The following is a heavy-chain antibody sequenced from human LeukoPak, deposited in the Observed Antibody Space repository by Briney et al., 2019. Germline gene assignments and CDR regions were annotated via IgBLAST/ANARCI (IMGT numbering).Heavy chain of an antibody. V-gene: IGHV3-21*01. CDR2: FSSVGSYK. Sequence: GGSLRLTCAASGFIFSDYDMNWVRQAPGQGLEWVALFSSVGSYKYYADSVKGRFTISRDNSKNTLYLQMNSLRAEDTAVYYCARGPSGYHNTGGQGTLVTVSS. D-gene: IGHD5-12*01. CDR3: ARGPSGYHNT. J-gene: IGHJ4*02. CDR1: GFIFSDYD.